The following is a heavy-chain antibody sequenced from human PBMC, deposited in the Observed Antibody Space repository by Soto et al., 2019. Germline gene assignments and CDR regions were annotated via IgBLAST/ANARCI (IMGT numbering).Heavy chain of an antibody. CDR1: SGSISSSFY. CDR3: RSSSRYSTDV. V-gene: IGHV4-39*01. Sequence: QLQLQESGPGLVKPSETLSLSCTVSSGSISSSFYWGWIRQPPGKGLEWIGSIYATGNTYYNPSLKGRVTISADTSKNQFSLNLISVTAADTAVYYCRSSSRYSTDVWGQGATVTVSS. D-gene: IGHD6-13*01. J-gene: IGHJ6*02. CDR2: IYATGNT.